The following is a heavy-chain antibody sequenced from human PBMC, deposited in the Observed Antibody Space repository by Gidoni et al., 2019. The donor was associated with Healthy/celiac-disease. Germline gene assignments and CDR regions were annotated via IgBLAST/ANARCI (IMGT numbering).Heavy chain of an antibody. Sequence: EVQLVESGGGLVQPGGSLRLSCAASVFPFSSYSMNWVRQAPGKGLEWVSYISSSSSTIYYADSVKGRFTISRDNAKNSLYLQMNSLRDEDTAVYYCARDIDQMASSFFDYWGQGTLVTVSS. CDR3: ARDIDQMASSFFDY. D-gene: IGHD2-2*01. J-gene: IGHJ4*02. CDR2: ISSSSSTI. V-gene: IGHV3-48*02. CDR1: VFPFSSYS.